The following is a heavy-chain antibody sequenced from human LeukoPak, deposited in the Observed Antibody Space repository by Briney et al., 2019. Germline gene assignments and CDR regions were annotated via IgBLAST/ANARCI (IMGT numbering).Heavy chain of an antibody. V-gene: IGHV3-23*01. D-gene: IGHD2-2*01. Sequence: GGSLRLSCAASGFTFKNNAMTWVRQAPGKGLEWVSAINGGGDDTEYADSVKGRSTISRANSKNTLYLQMNSLKPEDTAVYYCARCTASCYANAFDVWGLGTLVTVSS. CDR3: ARCTASCYANAFDV. CDR2: INGGGDDT. J-gene: IGHJ3*01. CDR1: GFTFKNNA.